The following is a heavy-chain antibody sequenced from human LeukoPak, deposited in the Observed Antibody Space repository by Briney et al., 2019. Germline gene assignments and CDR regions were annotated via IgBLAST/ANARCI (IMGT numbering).Heavy chain of an antibody. Sequence: SETLSLTCTVSGGSIRSGGHYWSWIRQHPGKGLEWIGYIYYSGSTYYNPSLKSRVTISVDTSKNQFSLKLSSVTAADTAVYYCARGTCSSTSCYYYYGMDVWGQGTTVTVSS. V-gene: IGHV4-31*03. CDR1: GGSIRSGGHY. D-gene: IGHD2-2*01. CDR2: IYYSGST. J-gene: IGHJ6*02. CDR3: ARGTCSSTSCYYYYGMDV.